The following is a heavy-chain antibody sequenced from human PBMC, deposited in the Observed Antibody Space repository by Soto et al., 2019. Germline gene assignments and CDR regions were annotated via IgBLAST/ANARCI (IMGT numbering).Heavy chain of an antibody. D-gene: IGHD2-15*01. Sequence: QVQLQQWGAGLLKPSETLSLTCAVYGGSFSGYYWSWIRQPPGKGLEWIGEINHSGSTNYNPSLKSRVTISLDTSKNQFSLKLSSVTAADTAVYYCARGRRDLRYCSGGTCHGFYAWGQGTLITVSS. J-gene: IGHJ5*02. CDR3: ARGRRDLRYCSGGTCHGFYA. V-gene: IGHV4-34*01. CDR2: INHSGST. CDR1: GGSFSGYY.